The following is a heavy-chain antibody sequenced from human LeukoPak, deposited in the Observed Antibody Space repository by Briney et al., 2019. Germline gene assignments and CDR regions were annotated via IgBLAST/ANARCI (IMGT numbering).Heavy chain of an antibody. CDR1: GFTFSSYE. V-gene: IGHV3-48*03. D-gene: IGHD6-13*01. Sequence: GGSLRLSCAASGFTFSSYEMNWVRQAPGKGLEWVSYISSSGSTIYYADSVKGRFTISRDNAKNSLYLQMNSLRAEDTAVYYCARGFGSSSWYVNWFDPWSQGTLVTVSS. CDR3: ARGFGSSSWYVNWFDP. CDR2: ISSSGSTI. J-gene: IGHJ5*02.